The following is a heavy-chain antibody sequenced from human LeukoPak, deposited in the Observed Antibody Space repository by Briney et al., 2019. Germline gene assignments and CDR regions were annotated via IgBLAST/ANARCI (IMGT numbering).Heavy chain of an antibody. J-gene: IGHJ6*03. CDR1: RGSLSSYY. Sequence: SETLSLTCTASRGSLSSYYWSWIRQPPGKGLEWIGYIYYSGSTNYNPSLKSRVTISVDTSKNQFSLKLSSVTAADTAVYYCAREVRAARLSYSYYNMDVWGKGTTVTVSS. V-gene: IGHV4-59*01. CDR3: AREVRAARLSYSYYNMDV. D-gene: IGHD6-6*01. CDR2: IYYSGST.